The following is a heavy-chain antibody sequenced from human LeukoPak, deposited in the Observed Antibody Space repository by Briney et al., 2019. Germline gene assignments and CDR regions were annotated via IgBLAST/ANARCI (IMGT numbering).Heavy chain of an antibody. CDR2: IYIGDNP. CDR3: ARVRPWVFDY. J-gene: IGHJ4*02. CDR1: GLTVSSTY. Sequence: GGSLRLSCAASGLTVSSTYMSWVRQAPGKGLEWVSIIYIGDNPHYADSVKGRFTISRHNSKNTLYLQMTSLRAEDTAVYYCARVRPWVFDYWGQGTLVTVSS. V-gene: IGHV3-53*04.